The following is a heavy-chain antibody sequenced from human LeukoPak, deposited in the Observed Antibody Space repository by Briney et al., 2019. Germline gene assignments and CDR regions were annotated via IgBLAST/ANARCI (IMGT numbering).Heavy chain of an antibody. CDR2: INEDGSGK. CDR1: GFTFSNYW. Sequence: GGSLRLSCVFSGFTFSNYWMKWVRQAPGKGLEWVASINEDGSGKYSIDSVKDRVTISRDNAKNSLDLQINSLTVEDTAIYYCLRDDGDVWGKGTTVTVSS. J-gene: IGHJ6*04. CDR3: LRDDGDV. V-gene: IGHV3-7*01.